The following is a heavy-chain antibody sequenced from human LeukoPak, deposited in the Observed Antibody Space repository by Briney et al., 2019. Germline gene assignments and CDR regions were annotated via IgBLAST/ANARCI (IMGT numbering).Heavy chain of an antibody. CDR1: GGTFSSYV. CDR2: IIPILDVA. D-gene: IGHD3-16*02. V-gene: IGHV1-69*04. CDR3: TREGVYSPDPSSYHRDAFDI. J-gene: IGHJ3*02. Sequence: SVKVSCKASGGTFSSYVITWVRQAPGQGLEWMGRIIPILDVANFAQKFQGRVTITADKSTNTAHMELSSLRSEDTAVYYCTREGVYSPDPSSYHRDAFDIWGQGTVVTVSS.